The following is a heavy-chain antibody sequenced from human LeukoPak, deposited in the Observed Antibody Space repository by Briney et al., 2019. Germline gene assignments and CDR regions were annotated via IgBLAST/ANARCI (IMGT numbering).Heavy chain of an antibody. V-gene: IGHV4-59*01. J-gene: IGHJ5*02. Sequence: SETLSLTCTVSGGSISSYYWSWIRQPPGKGLEWIGYIYYSGSTNYNPSLKSRVTISVDTSKNQFSLKLSSVTAADTAVYNCARRGGWFDPWGQGTLVTVSS. CDR3: ARRGGWFDP. CDR2: IYYSGST. CDR1: GGSISSYY.